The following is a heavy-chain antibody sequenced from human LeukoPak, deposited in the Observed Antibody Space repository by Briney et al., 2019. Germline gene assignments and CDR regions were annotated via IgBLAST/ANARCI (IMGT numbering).Heavy chain of an antibody. CDR3: ARDFIAAAGTGEYYFDY. V-gene: IGHV4-34*01. D-gene: IGHD6-13*01. CDR1: GGSFSGYY. Sequence: SETLSLTCAVYGGSFSGYYWSWICQPPGKGLEWIGEINHSGSTNYNPSLKSRVTISVDTSKNQFSLKLSSVTAADTAVYYCARDFIAAAGTGEYYFDYWGQGTLVTVSS. CDR2: INHSGST. J-gene: IGHJ4*02.